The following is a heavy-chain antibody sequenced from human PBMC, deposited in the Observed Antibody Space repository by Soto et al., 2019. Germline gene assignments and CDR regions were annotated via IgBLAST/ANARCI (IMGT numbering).Heavy chain of an antibody. CDR1: GFTFTGHY. J-gene: IGHJ5*02. CDR2: INPNSGGT. Sequence: ASVKVSCKASGFTFTGHYMHWVRQAPGQGLEWMGWINPNSGGTNYAQKFQGRVTMTRDTSISTAYMELSRRRSDDTAVYYCARGVLVVVVAATVRFDPWGQGTLVTVSS. D-gene: IGHD2-15*01. CDR3: ARGVLVVVVAATVRFDP. V-gene: IGHV1-2*02.